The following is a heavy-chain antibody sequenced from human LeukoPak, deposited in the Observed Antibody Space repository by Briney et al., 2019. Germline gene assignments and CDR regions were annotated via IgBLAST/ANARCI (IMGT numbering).Heavy chain of an antibody. J-gene: IGHJ4*02. V-gene: IGHV1-69*04. CDR2: IIPLLGIA. CDR1: GGIFSSYT. D-gene: IGHD5-12*01. CDR3: ARDDADSAYADGDY. Sequence: SVKVSCKASGGIFSSYTISWVRQAPGQGLEWMGRIIPLLGIANYAQKFQGRVTIIANKSTSTAYMELSSLRSEDTAVYYCARDDADSAYADGDYWGQGTLVTVSS.